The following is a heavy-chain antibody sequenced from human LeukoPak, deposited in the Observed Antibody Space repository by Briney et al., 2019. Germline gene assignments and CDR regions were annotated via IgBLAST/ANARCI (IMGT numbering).Heavy chain of an antibody. CDR3: ARDWSGYYTSYYYYYYMDV. Sequence: ASVKVSCKASGYTFTSYGISWVRQAPGQGLEWMGWISAYNGNTNYAQKLQGRVTMTTDTSTSTAYMELRSLRSDDTAVYYCARDWSGYYTSYYYYYYMDVWGKGTTVTISS. J-gene: IGHJ6*03. D-gene: IGHD3/OR15-3a*01. V-gene: IGHV1-18*01. CDR1: GYTFTSYG. CDR2: ISAYNGNT.